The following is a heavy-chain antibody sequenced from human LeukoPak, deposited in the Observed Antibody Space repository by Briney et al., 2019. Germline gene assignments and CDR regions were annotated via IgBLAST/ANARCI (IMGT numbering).Heavy chain of an antibody. Sequence: SLRLSCAASGFTFSTYAIHWVRQAPGKGLEWVALISYDGSSKYYADSVKGRLTISRDNSKSTVYLELNTLRAEDTAVYYCARDYYSNSIFDYWGQGTLVIVSS. D-gene: IGHD4-11*01. J-gene: IGHJ4*02. V-gene: IGHV3-30-3*01. CDR2: ISYDGSSK. CDR1: GFTFSTYA. CDR3: ARDYYSNSIFDY.